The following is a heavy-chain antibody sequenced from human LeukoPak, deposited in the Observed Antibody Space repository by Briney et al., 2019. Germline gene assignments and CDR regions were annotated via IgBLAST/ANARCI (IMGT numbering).Heavy chain of an antibody. D-gene: IGHD2-15*01. V-gene: IGHV3-23*01. CDR1: GFTFSGNA. CDR3: AKDILGWTFDY. J-gene: IGHJ4*02. Sequence: GGSLRLSCEASGFTFSGNAMAWVRQAPGKGPEWVSGIGSDGRTHYADSVKGRFTISRDNSKNTAYLQMNSLRVEDTALYYCAKDILGWTFDYWGPGTLVTVSS. CDR2: IGSDGRT.